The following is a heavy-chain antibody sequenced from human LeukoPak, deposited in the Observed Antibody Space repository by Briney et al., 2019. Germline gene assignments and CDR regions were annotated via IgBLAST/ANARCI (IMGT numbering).Heavy chain of an antibody. V-gene: IGHV1-69*04. CDR2: IIPILGIA. CDR1: GGTFSSYA. Sequence: ASVKVSCKASGGTFSSYAISWVRQAPGQGLEWMGRIIPILGIANYAQKFQGRVTITADKSTSTAYMELSSLTSEDTAVYYCGREDGSGSYYNVHGFDPWGQGTLVTVSS. D-gene: IGHD3-10*01. J-gene: IGHJ5*02. CDR3: GREDGSGSYYNVHGFDP.